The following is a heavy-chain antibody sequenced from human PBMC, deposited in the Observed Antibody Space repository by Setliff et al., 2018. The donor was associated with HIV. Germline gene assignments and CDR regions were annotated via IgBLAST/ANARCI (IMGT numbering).Heavy chain of an antibody. D-gene: IGHD6-19*01. Sequence: ASVKVSCKASGYTFTSYGITWVRQAPVQGLEWLGWISTYNGNTNYAQKFQGRVTMTTDTSTSTAYMDLRSLRSDDTAVYYCARGGVAVGDMTPSHYWGQGTLVTVSS. CDR1: GYTFTSYG. CDR2: ISTYNGNT. V-gene: IGHV1-18*01. CDR3: ARGGVAVGDMTPSHY. J-gene: IGHJ4*02.